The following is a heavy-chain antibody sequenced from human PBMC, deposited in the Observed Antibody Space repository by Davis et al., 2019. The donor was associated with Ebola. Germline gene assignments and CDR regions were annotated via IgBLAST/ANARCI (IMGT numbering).Heavy chain of an antibody. V-gene: IGHV3-7*01. J-gene: IGHJ4*02. Sequence: GESLKISCAVSGFTFSSYWMSWVRQAPGKGLEWVANIKQDGSEIHYADSVKGRFTISRDNSKNTLYLQMNSLRAEDTAVYYCARERGYSYGDFDYWGQGTLVTVSS. CDR3: ARERGYSYGDFDY. D-gene: IGHD5-18*01. CDR1: GFTFSSYW. CDR2: IKQDGSEI.